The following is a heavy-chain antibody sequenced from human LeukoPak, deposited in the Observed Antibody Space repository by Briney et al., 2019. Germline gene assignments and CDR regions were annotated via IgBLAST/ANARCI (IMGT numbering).Heavy chain of an antibody. V-gene: IGHV1-69*04. Sequence: ASVTVSCKASGGTFSSYAISWVRQAPGQGLAWMGRIIPILGIANHAQKFQGRVTITADKSTHTAYMELSSLRSEDTAVYYCAIDPARGDSSGYISWGQGTLVTVSS. CDR1: GGTFSSYA. CDR2: IIPILGIA. J-gene: IGHJ4*02. CDR3: AIDPARGDSSGYIS. D-gene: IGHD3-22*01.